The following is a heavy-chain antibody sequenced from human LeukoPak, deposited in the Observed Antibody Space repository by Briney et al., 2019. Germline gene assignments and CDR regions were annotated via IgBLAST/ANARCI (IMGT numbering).Heavy chain of an antibody. J-gene: IGHJ6*02. Sequence: GGSLRLSCAASGFTFSSYSMTWVRQAPGKGLEWVSSISSSSSYIYYADSVKGRFTISRDNAKNSLYLQMNSLRAEDTAVYYCARELGDGHYGTDVWGQGTTVTVSS. CDR2: ISSSSSYI. D-gene: IGHD4-17*01. V-gene: IGHV3-21*01. CDR3: ARELGDGHYGTDV. CDR1: GFTFSSYS.